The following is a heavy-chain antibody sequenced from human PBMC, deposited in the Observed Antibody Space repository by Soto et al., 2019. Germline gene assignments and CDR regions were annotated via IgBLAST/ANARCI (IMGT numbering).Heavy chain of an antibody. CDR2: ISYDGSNK. CDR1: GFTFCSYG. V-gene: IGHV3-30*03. D-gene: IGHD5-12*01. Sequence: GGSLRLSCAASGFTFCSYGMHWVRQAPGKGLEWAAVISYDGSNKYYADSAKGRFSISRDISKNTLYLQMNSLRAEDTAVYYCHGYGYWGQGTLVTVSS. J-gene: IGHJ4*02. CDR3: HGYGY.